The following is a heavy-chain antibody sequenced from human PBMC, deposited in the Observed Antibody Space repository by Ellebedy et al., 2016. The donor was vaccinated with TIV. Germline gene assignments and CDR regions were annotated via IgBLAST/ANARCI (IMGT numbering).Heavy chain of an antibody. J-gene: IGHJ3*01. V-gene: IGHV4-59*01. CDR1: VGSISSYT. D-gene: IGHD5-12*01. CDR2: IYYSGST. Sequence: PSETLSLTCTVSVGSISSYTWSWIRQPPGKGLEWIGYIYYSGSTNYNPSLKSRVTISIDTSKNRFSLNLSSLTAADTAVYYCARADIVETPDAFDVWGQGTMVTVSS. CDR3: ARADIVETPDAFDV.